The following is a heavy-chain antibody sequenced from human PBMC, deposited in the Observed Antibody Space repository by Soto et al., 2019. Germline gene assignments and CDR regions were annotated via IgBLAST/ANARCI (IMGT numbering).Heavy chain of an antibody. CDR1: GFTVSTNY. CDR3: ARDPYYYPSGGVY. V-gene: IGHV3-53*01. D-gene: IGHD3-10*01. Sequence: GGSLRLSCAASGFTVSTNYMSWVRQAPGKGLEWVSVLYSGGGTFYADSVKGRFTVSRDDSKNTMFLQMNNLSAEDTAMYYCARDPYYYPSGGVYWGQGTLVPVSS. CDR2: LYSGGGT. J-gene: IGHJ4*02.